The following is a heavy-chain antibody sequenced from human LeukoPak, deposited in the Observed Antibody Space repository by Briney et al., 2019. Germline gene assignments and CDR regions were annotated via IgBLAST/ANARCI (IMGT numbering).Heavy chain of an antibody. V-gene: IGHV4-61*02. CDR2: IYTSGST. Sequence: PSQTLSLTCTVSGGSISSGSYYWSWIRQPAGKGLEWIGRIYTSGSTNYNPSLKSRVTISVDTSKNQFSLKLSSVTAADTAVYYCARGRPGNWFDPWGQGTLVTVSS. CDR1: GGSISSGSYY. J-gene: IGHJ5*02. CDR3: ARGRPGNWFDP. D-gene: IGHD2-8*02.